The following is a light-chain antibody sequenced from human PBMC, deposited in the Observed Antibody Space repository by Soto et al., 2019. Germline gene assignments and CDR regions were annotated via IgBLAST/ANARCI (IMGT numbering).Light chain of an antibody. CDR3: QVWDSSSDHPGV. J-gene: IGLJ3*02. V-gene: IGLV3-21*04. Sequence: SYELTQPPSVSVAPGQTARITCGENNIGSKSVHWYQQKPGQAPVLVIFYDSDRPSGIPERLSGSNSGNTATLTISRVEAGDEADYYCQVWDSSSDHPGVFGGGTKLTVL. CDR2: YDS. CDR1: NIGSKS.